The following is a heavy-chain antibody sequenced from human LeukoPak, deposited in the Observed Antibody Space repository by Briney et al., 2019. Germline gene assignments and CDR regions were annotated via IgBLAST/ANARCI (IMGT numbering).Heavy chain of an antibody. CDR3: ARDGENDSYYYYMDV. V-gene: IGHV4-4*02. Sequence: SGTLSLTCDVSGGSISSSNWWSWVRQPPGKGLEWIGEIYHSGNTNYNPSLKSRVTISVDKSKNQFSLKLSSVTAADTAVYYCARDGENDSYYYYMDVWGKGTTVTVSS. CDR1: GGSISSSNW. J-gene: IGHJ6*03. D-gene: IGHD2-21*01. CDR2: IYHSGNT.